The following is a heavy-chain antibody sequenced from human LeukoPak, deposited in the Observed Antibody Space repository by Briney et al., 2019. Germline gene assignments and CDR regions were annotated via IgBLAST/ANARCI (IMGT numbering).Heavy chain of an antibody. CDR1: GYIFTNYG. J-gene: IGHJ6*03. CDR2: INTNNGNT. Sequence: ASVKVSCKASGYIFTNYGMSWVRQAPGQGLEWMGWINTNNGNTNYAQNFRDTVTMTTDTSTNTAYMELSSLRSEDTAVYYCARVGPGDYYYMDVWGKGTTVTVSS. CDR3: ARVGPGDYYYMDV. D-gene: IGHD1-14*01. V-gene: IGHV1-18*01.